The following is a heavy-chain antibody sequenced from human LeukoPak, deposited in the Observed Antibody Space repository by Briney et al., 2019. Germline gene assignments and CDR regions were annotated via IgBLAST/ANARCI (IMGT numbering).Heavy chain of an antibody. CDR3: AKVSTTVTLFDY. CDR1: GGSISSYY. Sequence: SETLSLTCTVSGGSISSYYWSWIRQPPGKGLEWIGYIYYSGSTNYNPSLKSRVTISVDTFKNQFSLKLSSVTAADTAVYYCAKVSTTVTLFDYWGQGTLVTVSS. D-gene: IGHD4-17*01. CDR2: IYYSGST. J-gene: IGHJ4*02. V-gene: IGHV4-59*01.